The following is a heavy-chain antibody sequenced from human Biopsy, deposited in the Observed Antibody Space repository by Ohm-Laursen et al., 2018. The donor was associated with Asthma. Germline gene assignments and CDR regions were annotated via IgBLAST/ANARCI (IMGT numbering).Heavy chain of an antibody. CDR3: AKDVFPGWELRRGPDY. CDR2: ISFDGSNK. Sequence: SLRLSCTASGFTFSNYAMSWVRQTPGKGLDWVAVISFDGSNKNYTDSVKGRFTISRDNSRNTLHLQMNSLRAEDTAVYYCAKDVFPGWELRRGPDYWGQGTLVTVSS. CDR1: GFTFSNYA. J-gene: IGHJ4*02. D-gene: IGHD1-26*01. V-gene: IGHV3-30*18.